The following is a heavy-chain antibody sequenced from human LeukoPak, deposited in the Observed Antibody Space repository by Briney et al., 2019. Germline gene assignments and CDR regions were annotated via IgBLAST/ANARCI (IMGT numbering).Heavy chain of an antibody. CDR1: GGSISSGSYY. V-gene: IGHV4-61*02. CDR3: ARDLYYYDSSGYLGNWFDP. J-gene: IGHJ5*02. CDR2: IYTSGST. Sequence: SETLSLTCTVSGGSISSGSYYWSWIRQPAGKGLEWIVRIYTSGSTNYNPSLKSRVTISVDTSKNQFSLKLSSVTAADTAVYYCARDLYYYDSSGYLGNWFDPWGQGTLVTVSS. D-gene: IGHD3-22*01.